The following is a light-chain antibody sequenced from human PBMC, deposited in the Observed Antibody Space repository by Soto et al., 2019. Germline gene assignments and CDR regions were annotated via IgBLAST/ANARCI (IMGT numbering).Light chain of an antibody. V-gene: IGLV2-8*01. CDR2: EVS. CDR3: SSYAGSNNLV. Sequence: QSALTQPPSASGSPGKSVTISCTGTSSDVGGYNYVSWYQQHPGNAPKRMIYEVSKRPSGVPDRFSGSKSGNTASLTVSGLQAEDEADYYCSSYAGSNNLVFGGGTKLTVL. J-gene: IGLJ2*01. CDR1: SSDVGGYNY.